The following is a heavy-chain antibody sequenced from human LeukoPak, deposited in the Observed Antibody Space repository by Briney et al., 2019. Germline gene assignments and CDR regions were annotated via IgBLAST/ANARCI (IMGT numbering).Heavy chain of an antibody. J-gene: IGHJ4*02. D-gene: IGHD3-10*01. V-gene: IGHV4-38-2*02. CDR2: IYHSGST. CDR1: GYSISSGYY. CDR3: ARHVRRPDVIYYGSGSYYQYFDY. Sequence: SETLSLTCTVSGYSISSGYYWGWIRQPPGKGLEWIGSIYHSGSTYYNPSLKSRVTISVDTSKNQFSLKLSSVTAADTAVYYCARHVRRPDVIYYGSGSYYQYFDYWGQGTLVTVSS.